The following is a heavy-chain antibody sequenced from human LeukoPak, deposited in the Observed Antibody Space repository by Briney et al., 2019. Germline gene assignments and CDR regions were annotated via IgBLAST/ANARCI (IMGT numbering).Heavy chain of an antibody. V-gene: IGHV1-8*01. J-gene: IGHJ6*02. Sequence: ASVKVSCKASGYTFTSYDINWVRQATGQGLEWMGWMNPNSGNTGYAQKFQGRVTMTRNTSISTAYMELSSLRSEDTAVYYCAAPYYDFWSGSKYYYYYYGMDVWGQGTTVTVSS. D-gene: IGHD3-3*01. CDR3: AAPYYDFWSGSKYYYYYYGMDV. CDR2: MNPNSGNT. CDR1: GYTFTSYD.